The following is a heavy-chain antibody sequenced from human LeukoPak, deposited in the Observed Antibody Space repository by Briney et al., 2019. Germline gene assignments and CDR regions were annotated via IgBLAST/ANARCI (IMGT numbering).Heavy chain of an antibody. CDR1: GYTFTSYY. Sequence: ASVKVSCKASGYTFTSYYIHWVRQAPGLGLEWMGIIKPSGGNTAYPQKFQGRVTMTRDTSTSTVYMELSSLRSEDTAVYYCAREPLEVFYFDSWGQGTLVTVSS. D-gene: IGHD5/OR15-5a*01. J-gene: IGHJ4*02. CDR2: IKPSGGNT. CDR3: AREPLEVFYFDS. V-gene: IGHV1-46*01.